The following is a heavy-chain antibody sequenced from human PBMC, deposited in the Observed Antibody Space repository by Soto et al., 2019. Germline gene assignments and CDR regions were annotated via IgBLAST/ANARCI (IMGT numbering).Heavy chain of an antibody. Sequence: GGSLRLSCAASGFTFSSYAMHWVRQAPGKGLEWVAVISYDGSNKYYADSVKGRFTISRDNSKNTLYLQMNSLRAEDTAVYYCARDPGARGDRYYYGMDVWGQGTTVTVSS. CDR1: GFTFSSYA. V-gene: IGHV3-30-3*01. CDR3: ARDPGARGDRYYYGMDV. D-gene: IGHD1-26*01. CDR2: ISYDGSNK. J-gene: IGHJ6*02.